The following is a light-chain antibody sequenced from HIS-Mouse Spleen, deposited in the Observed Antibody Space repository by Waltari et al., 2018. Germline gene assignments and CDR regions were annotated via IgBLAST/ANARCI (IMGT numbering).Light chain of an antibody. CDR3: CSYAGSSTWV. CDR2: EAS. V-gene: IGLV2-23*01. CDR1: SSDVGSYNL. J-gene: IGLJ3*02. Sequence: QSALTQPASVSGSPGQSITISCTGTSSDVGSYNLFSWYQQHPGQAPKLRIYEASKRPSGVSNRFSGPNSVNTASLTISGLQAEDEADYYCCSYAGSSTWVFGGGTKLTVL.